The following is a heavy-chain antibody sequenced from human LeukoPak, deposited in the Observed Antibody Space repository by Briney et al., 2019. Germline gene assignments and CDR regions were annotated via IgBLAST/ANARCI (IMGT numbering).Heavy chain of an antibody. D-gene: IGHD3-3*01. J-gene: IGHJ5*02. Sequence: PSETLSLTCTVSGGSISSYYWSWIRQPPGKGLEWIGYIYYSGSTNYNPSLKSRATISVDTSKNQFSLKLSSVTAADTAVYYCARIYDFWSGYRPTDWFDAWGQGTLVTVSS. CDR2: IYYSGST. CDR3: ARIYDFWSGYRPTDWFDA. V-gene: IGHV4-59*01. CDR1: GGSISSYY.